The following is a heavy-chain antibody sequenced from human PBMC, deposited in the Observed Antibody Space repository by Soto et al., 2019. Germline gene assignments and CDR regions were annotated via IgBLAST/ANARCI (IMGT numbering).Heavy chain of an antibody. CDR1: GFTFSSYA. CDR2: ISGSGGST. D-gene: IGHD6-6*01. Sequence: GGSLRLSCAASGFTFSSYAMSWVRQAPGKGLEWVSAISGSGGSTYYADSVKGRFTISRDNSKNTLYLQMNSLRAEDTAVYYCAKNMEYSSSSGFLYGMDVWGQGTTVTVSS. V-gene: IGHV3-23*01. CDR3: AKNMEYSSSSGFLYGMDV. J-gene: IGHJ6*02.